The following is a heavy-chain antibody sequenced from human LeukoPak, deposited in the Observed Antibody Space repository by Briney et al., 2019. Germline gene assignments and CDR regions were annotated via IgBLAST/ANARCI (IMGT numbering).Heavy chain of an antibody. D-gene: IGHD3-10*01. J-gene: IGHJ5*02. CDR2: IYSGGTT. Sequence: GGSLRLSCAASGFTVSSNYMSWVRQAPGKGLEWVSIIYSGGTTYYADSVKGRFTTSRDHSKNTLYLQMNSLRAEDTAVYYCARDSPLAGVDPWGQGTLVTVSS. V-gene: IGHV3-53*01. CDR1: GFTVSSNY. CDR3: ARDSPLAGVDP.